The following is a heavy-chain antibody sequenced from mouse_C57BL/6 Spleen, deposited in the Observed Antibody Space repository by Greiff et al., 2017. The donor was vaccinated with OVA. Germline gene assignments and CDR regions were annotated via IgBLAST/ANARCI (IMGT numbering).Heavy chain of an antibody. V-gene: IGHV1-54*01. Sequence: QVQLQQSGAELVRPGTSVKVSCKASGYAFTNYLIEWVKQRPGQGLEWIGVINPGSGGTNYNEQFKGKATLTADKSSSTAYMQLSSLTSEDSAVYFCGRSLTGTGFAGWGQGILVTVAA. CDR2: INPGSGGT. J-gene: IGHJ3*01. CDR1: GYAFTNYL. D-gene: IGHD4-1*01. CDR3: GRSLTGTGFAG.